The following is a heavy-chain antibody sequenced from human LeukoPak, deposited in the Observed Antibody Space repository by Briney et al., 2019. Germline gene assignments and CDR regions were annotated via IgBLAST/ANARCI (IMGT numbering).Heavy chain of an antibody. D-gene: IGHD2-15*01. J-gene: IGHJ4*02. CDR2: IGGSGTST. V-gene: IGHV3-23*01. CDR3: AKGSGDSCYSPIDY. CDR1: GFIFSSYA. Sequence: GGSLRLSCAASGFIFSSYATSWVRQAPGKGLEWVSVIGGSGTSTYYADSVKGRFTISRDNSKNMLYLQMNSLRAEDTAVYYCAKGSGDSCYSPIDYWGQGTLVTVSS.